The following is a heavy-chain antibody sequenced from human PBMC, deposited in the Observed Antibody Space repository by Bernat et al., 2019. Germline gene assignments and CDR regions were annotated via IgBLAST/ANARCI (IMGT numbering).Heavy chain of an antibody. V-gene: IGHV4-4*02. J-gene: IGHJ4*02. CDR2: IYHSGTT. Sequence: QVQLQESGPGLVKPSGTLSLTCVVSGASISDNNWWTWVRQPPGKGLEWIGEIYHSGTTNYNPSRKTRVAISVDKSKSHVSLNLTSVTAADTAVYFCASALGFARQYDYWGQGILVTVSS. D-gene: IGHD2-21*01. CDR3: ASALGFARQYDY. CDR1: GASISDNNW.